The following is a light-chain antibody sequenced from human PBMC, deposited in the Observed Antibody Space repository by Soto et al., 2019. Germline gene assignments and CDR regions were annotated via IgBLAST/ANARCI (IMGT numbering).Light chain of an antibody. Sequence: QSALTQPRSVSGSPGQPVTISCAGTSSDVGGYKYVSWYQHHPGKAPKLMIYDVNERPSGVPDRFSGSKSGNTASLTISGLQAEDEADYFCCSFAGSHSVVFGGGTQLTVL. J-gene: IGLJ3*02. CDR3: CSFAGSHSVV. V-gene: IGLV2-11*01. CDR1: SSDVGGYKY. CDR2: DVN.